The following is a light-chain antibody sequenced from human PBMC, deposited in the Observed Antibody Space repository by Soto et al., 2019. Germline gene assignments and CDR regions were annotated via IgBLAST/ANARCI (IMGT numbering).Light chain of an antibody. CDR3: QQRSSWPRT. V-gene: IGKV3-11*01. J-gene: IGKJ2*01. CDR1: QSVSSY. Sequence: EIVLTQSPATLSLSPGERATLSCRASQSVSSYLAWYQQKPGQTPRLLIYDPSNRATGIPARFSGSESGTDFTLATGRLEPEDFAVYYCQQRSSWPRTFGQGTKLEIK. CDR2: DPS.